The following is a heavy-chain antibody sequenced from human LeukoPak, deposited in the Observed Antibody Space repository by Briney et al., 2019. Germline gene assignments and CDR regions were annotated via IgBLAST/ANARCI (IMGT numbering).Heavy chain of an antibody. V-gene: IGHV4-39*01. J-gene: IGHJ5*02. CDR2: ISYSGAT. CDR1: GRSISTTNFY. CDR3: ASLPRYDFWA. Sequence: SETLSLTCTLSGRSISTTNFYWGWIRQPPGKGLEWMGRISYSGATYYNPSLKSRLAVSADTSNKEVSLRLNSVTAADTAVYYCASLPRYDFWAWGQGNLVIVSS. D-gene: IGHD3-3*01.